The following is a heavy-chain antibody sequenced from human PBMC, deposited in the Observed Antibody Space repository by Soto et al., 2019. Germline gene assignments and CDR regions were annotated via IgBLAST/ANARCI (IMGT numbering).Heavy chain of an antibody. CDR2: IYYTGVT. CDR3: ARGGVVVPAAIWYYGMDV. Sequence: SETLSLTCTVSGASLHIGGYYWAWIRQNPGKGLEWIGYIYYTGVTYYNPSLGSRVNISVDTSKNQFSLKLSSVTAADTAVYYCARGGVVVPAAIWYYGMDVWGQGTTVTVSS. J-gene: IGHJ6*02. V-gene: IGHV4-31*03. CDR1: GASLHIGGYY. D-gene: IGHD2-2*01.